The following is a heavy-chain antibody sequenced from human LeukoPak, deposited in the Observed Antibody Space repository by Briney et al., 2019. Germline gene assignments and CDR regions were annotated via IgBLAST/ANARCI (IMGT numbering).Heavy chain of an antibody. CDR3: AKDQFTYYDFLTGYLYYYYGMDV. CDR1: GFTSSSYG. CDR2: ISYDGSNK. V-gene: IGHV3-30*18. J-gene: IGHJ6*02. Sequence: GGSLRLSCAASGFTSSSYGMHWVRQAPGKGLEWVAVISYDGSNKYYADSVKGRFTISRDNSKNTLYLQMNSLRAEDTAVYYCAKDQFTYYDFLTGYLYYYYGMDVWGQGTTVTVSS. D-gene: IGHD3-9*01.